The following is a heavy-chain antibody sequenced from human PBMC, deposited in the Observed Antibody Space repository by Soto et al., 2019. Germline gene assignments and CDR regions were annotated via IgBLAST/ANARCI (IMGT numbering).Heavy chain of an antibody. D-gene: IGHD6-6*01. CDR3: AKEDSSSFDY. J-gene: IGHJ4*02. Sequence: EVQLVESGGGLVQPGRTLRLSCAASGFTFDDYAMHWVRQAPGKGMEWVSGISWNSGSIGYADSVKGRFTISRDNAKNSLYLQMNSLRAEATALYYCAKEDSSSFDYWSQGTLVTVSS. V-gene: IGHV3-9*01. CDR2: ISWNSGSI. CDR1: GFTFDDYA.